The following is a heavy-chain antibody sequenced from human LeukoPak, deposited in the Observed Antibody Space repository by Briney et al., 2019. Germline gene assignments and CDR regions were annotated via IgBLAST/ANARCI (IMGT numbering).Heavy chain of an antibody. D-gene: IGHD3-22*01. J-gene: IGHJ5*02. V-gene: IGHV4-59*01. CDR1: GGSISSYY. CDR3: ARAHYDSSGYGNWFDP. Sequence: PSETLSLTCTVSGGSISSYYWSWIRQPPGKGLEWIGYIYYSGGTNYNPSLKSRVTISVNTSKNQFSLKLSSVTAADTAVYYCARAHYDSSGYGNWFDPWGQGTLVTVSS. CDR2: IYYSGGT.